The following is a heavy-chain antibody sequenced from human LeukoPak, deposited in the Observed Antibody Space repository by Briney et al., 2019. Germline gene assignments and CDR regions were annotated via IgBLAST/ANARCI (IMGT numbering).Heavy chain of an antibody. CDR3: ARGLYCSGGSCYPYYYYYGMDV. D-gene: IGHD2-15*01. CDR1: GGSFSGYY. J-gene: IGHJ6*04. Sequence: SETLSLTCAAYGGSFSGYYWSWIRQPPGKGLEWIGEINHSGSTNYNPSLKSRVTISVDTSKNQFSLKLSSVTAADTAVYYCARGLYCSGGSCYPYYYYYGMDVWGKGTTVTVSS. V-gene: IGHV4-34*01. CDR2: INHSGST.